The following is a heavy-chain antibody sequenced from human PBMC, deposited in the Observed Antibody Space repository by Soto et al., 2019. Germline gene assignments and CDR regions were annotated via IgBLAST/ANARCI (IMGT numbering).Heavy chain of an antibody. CDR3: AKRGGVVGGSEHPFFEY. V-gene: IGHV3-30*18. CDR1: GFIFSNYG. Sequence: QVQLVESGGGVVQPGKSLRLSCAASGFIFSNYGMHWVRQAPGKGLEWVALISFDGKNRNYADSVKGRFTIYRDKPKNTLYLEMNSLSAEDTAFYYCAKRGGVVGGSEHPFFEYWGQGTLVTVSS. D-gene: IGHD2-15*01. J-gene: IGHJ4*02. CDR2: ISFDGKNR.